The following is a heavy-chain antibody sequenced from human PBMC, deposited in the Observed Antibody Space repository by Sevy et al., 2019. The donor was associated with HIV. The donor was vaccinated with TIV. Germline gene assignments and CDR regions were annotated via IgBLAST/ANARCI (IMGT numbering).Heavy chain of an antibody. J-gene: IGHJ4*02. CDR3: AHETFGRFES. CDR1: GFSFSANW. Sequence: GESLKISCAASGFSFSANWMNWDRQAPGKGLEWVANIKGDGSDKHYVDSVEGRFTISRDNAKNLLYLQMNSLRVEDTAVYYCAHETFGRFESWGQRTLVTVSS. CDR2: IKGDGSDK. D-gene: IGHD3-16*01. V-gene: IGHV3-7*01.